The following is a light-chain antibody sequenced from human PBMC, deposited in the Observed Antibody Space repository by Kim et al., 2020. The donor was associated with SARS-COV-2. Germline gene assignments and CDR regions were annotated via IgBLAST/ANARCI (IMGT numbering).Light chain of an antibody. CDR1: HIGNKN. J-gene: IGLJ2*01. V-gene: IGLV3-9*01. CDR2: RDS. CDR3: PVGYSSTAG. Sequence: VARGQTARITCGRNHIGNKNVHWYQQKPGQAPVLVIYRDSNRPSGIPERFSGSNSGNTATLTISRAQAGDETDCYCPVGYSSTAGFGGGTQLTVL.